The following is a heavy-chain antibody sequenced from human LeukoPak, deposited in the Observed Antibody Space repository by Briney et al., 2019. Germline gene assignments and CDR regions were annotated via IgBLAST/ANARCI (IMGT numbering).Heavy chain of an antibody. J-gene: IGHJ4*02. D-gene: IGHD5-18*01. CDR1: GGSISSGGYY. V-gene: IGHV4-31*03. Sequence: SETLSLTCTVSGGSISSGGYYWSWIRQHPGKGLEWIGYIYYSGGTYYNPSLKSRVTISVDTSKNQFSLKLSSVTAADTAVYYCARVRTPMAPFDYWGQGTLVTVSS. CDR2: IYYSGGT. CDR3: ARVRTPMAPFDY.